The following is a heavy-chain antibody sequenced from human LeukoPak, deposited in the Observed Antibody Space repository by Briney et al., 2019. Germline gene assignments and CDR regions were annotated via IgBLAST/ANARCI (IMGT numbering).Heavy chain of an antibody. CDR1: GFTFSSYG. CDR2: IRYDGSNK. J-gene: IGHJ4*02. D-gene: IGHD3-10*02. V-gene: IGHV3-30*02. Sequence: GGSLRLSCAASGFTFSSYGMHWVRQAPGKGLEWVTFIRYDGSNKFYADSVKGRFTISRDNSKNTLYLQMNNLRVEDTAVYYCAILSVPGDYFDYWGQGTLVTVSS. CDR3: AILSVPGDYFDY.